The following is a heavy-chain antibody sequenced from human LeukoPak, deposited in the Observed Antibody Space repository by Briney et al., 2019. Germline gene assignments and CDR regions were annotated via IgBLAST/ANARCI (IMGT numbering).Heavy chain of an antibody. CDR3: ARDFTIFGVVTNYYGMDV. J-gene: IGHJ6*02. CDR2: ISAYNGNT. CDR1: GYTFTSYS. D-gene: IGHD3-3*01. Sequence: ASVKVSCKASGYTFTSYSISWVRQAPGQGLEWMGWISAYNGNTNYAQKLQGRVTMTTDTSTSTAYVELRSLRSDDTAVYYCARDFTIFGVVTNYYGMDVWGQGTTVTVSS. V-gene: IGHV1-18*01.